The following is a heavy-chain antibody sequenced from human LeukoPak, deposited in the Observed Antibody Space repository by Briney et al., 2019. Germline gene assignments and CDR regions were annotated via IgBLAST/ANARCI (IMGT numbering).Heavy chain of an antibody. CDR2: IIPIFGTA. V-gene: IGHV1-69*13. J-gene: IGHJ6*03. D-gene: IGHD3-10*01. CDR1: GGTFSSYA. Sequence: SVKVSCKASGGTFSSYAISWVRQAPGQGLEWMGGIIPIFGTANYAQKIQGRVTITADESTSTAYMELSSLRSEDTAVYYCARVGFGEDYYYMDVWGKGTTVTVSS. CDR3: ARVGFGEDYYYMDV.